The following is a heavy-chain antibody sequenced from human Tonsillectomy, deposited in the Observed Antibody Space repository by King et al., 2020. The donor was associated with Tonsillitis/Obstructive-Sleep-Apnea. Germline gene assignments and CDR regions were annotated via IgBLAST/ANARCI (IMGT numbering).Heavy chain of an antibody. J-gene: IGHJ4*02. D-gene: IGHD3-22*01. Sequence: VQLVESGGGVVQPGRSLRLSCAASGFTFSSYGMHWVRQAPGKGLEWVALILYDGSNQYYADSVKDRFAISRDDSKNTLYLQMNSLRVEDTAVYYCVKDDSSGYYYVDYWGQGTLVTVSS. CDR2: ILYDGSNQ. V-gene: IGHV3-30*18. CDR3: VKDDSSGYYYVDY. CDR1: GFTFSSYG.